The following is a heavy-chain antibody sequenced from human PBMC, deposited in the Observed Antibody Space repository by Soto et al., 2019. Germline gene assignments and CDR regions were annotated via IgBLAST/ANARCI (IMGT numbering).Heavy chain of an antibody. V-gene: IGHV3-74*01. Sequence: GGSLRLSCAASGFTFSSYWMHWVRQAPGKGLVWVSRINSDGSSTSYADSVKGRFTISRDNAKNTLYLQMNSLGAEDTAVYYCARDKYYYDTGGPGYWGQGTLVTVSS. CDR2: INSDGSST. D-gene: IGHD3-22*01. J-gene: IGHJ4*02. CDR3: ARDKYYYDTGGPGY. CDR1: GFTFSSYW.